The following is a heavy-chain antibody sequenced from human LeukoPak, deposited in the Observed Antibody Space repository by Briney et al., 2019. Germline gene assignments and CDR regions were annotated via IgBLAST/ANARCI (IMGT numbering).Heavy chain of an antibody. Sequence: SETLSLTCTVSGDSISSHYWSWFRQPPGKGLEWIGYIHYTGITKYNPSLKSGVTISLDTSKNQFSLKLSSVTAADTAVYYCARDYYDSSGYTPYWGQGTLVTVSS. CDR1: GDSISSHY. D-gene: IGHD3-22*01. V-gene: IGHV4-59*11. CDR2: IHYTGIT. CDR3: ARDYYDSSGYTPY. J-gene: IGHJ4*02.